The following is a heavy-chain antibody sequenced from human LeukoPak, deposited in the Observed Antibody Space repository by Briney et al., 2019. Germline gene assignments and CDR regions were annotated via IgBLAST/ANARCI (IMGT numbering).Heavy chain of an antibody. CDR3: ARGIVGTTLGRY. V-gene: IGHV3-74*01. CDR2: INTDGSGT. Sequence: GGSLRLSCAASGFTFSTYWMHWVRQAPGKGLVWVSRINTDGSGTIYADSVKGRFTICRDNAKNTVYLHMNSLKVEDTAVYYCARGIVGTTLGRYWGQGTLLTVSS. CDR1: GFTFSTYW. D-gene: IGHD1-1*01. J-gene: IGHJ4*02.